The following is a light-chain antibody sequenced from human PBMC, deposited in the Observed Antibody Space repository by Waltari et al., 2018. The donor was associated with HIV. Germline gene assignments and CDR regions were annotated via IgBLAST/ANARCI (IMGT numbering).Light chain of an antibody. CDR2: EVD. Sequence: QSALTQPASVSGSPGQSIIIPCTGTSNDVGDYNLVSWYQQHPGEAPKLMIYEVDKRPSGVSYRFSATKSGNTASLTISGLQAEDEADYYCCSYAGSGTVVFGGGTKLTVL. V-gene: IGLV2-23*02. J-gene: IGLJ3*02. CDR3: CSYAGSGTVV. CDR1: SNDVGDYNL.